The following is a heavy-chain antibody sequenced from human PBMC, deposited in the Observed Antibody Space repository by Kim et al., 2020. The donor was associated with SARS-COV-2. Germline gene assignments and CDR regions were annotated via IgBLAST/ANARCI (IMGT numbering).Heavy chain of an antibody. D-gene: IGHD6-13*01. Sequence: YYADSVKGRFTISRDNSKNTLYLQMNSLRAEDTAVYYCARVAAPGNWFDPWGQGTLVTVSS. J-gene: IGHJ5*02. V-gene: IGHV3-33*01. CDR3: ARVAAPGNWFDP.